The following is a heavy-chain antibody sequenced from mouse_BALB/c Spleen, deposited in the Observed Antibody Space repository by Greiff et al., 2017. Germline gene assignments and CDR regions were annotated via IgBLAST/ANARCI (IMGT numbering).Heavy chain of an antibody. J-gene: IGHJ4*01. Sequence: QVQLQQSGAELMKPGASVKISCKATGYTFSSYWIEWVKQRPGHGLEWIGEILPGSGSTNYNEKFKGKATFTADTSSNTAYMQLSSLTSEDSAVYYCARGMSGTEAMDYWGQGTSVTVSA. CDR3: ARGMSGTEAMDY. D-gene: IGHD4-1*01. CDR2: ILPGSGST. CDR1: GYTFSSYW. V-gene: IGHV1-9*01.